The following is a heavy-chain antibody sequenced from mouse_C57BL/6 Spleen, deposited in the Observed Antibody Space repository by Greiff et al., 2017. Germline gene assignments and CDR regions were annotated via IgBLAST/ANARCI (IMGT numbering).Heavy chain of an antibody. D-gene: IGHD2-3*01. V-gene: IGHV1-76*01. CDR2: IYPGSGNT. Sequence: VKLQESGAELVRPGASVKLSCKASGYTFTDYYINWVKQRPGQGLEWIARIYPGSGNTYYNEKFKGKATLTAEKSSSTAYMQLSSLTSEDSAVYFCAREGTFYDGYYYYAMDYWGQGTSVTVSS. J-gene: IGHJ4*01. CDR1: GYTFTDYY. CDR3: AREGTFYDGYYYYAMDY.